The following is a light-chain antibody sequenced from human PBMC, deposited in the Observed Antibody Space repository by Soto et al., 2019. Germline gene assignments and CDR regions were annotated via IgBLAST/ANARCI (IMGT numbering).Light chain of an antibody. J-gene: IGLJ1*01. Sequence: QSVLTQPASVSGSPGQSITISCTGTSSDVGAYTSVSWYQQHPGKAPKLMIYEVSNLPSGVSNRFSGSKSANTAALTISGLQADYEAHYYCTSYTSDNRNYVFGTGTKVTVL. V-gene: IGLV2-14*01. CDR1: SSDVGAYTS. CDR2: EVS. CDR3: TSYTSDNRNYV.